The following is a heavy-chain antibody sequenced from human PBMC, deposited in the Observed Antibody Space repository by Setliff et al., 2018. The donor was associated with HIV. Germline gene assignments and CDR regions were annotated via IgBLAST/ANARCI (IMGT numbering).Heavy chain of an antibody. CDR3: ARAPEAPDAFDI. V-gene: IGHV1-18*01. J-gene: IGHJ3*02. CDR1: GYTFTSYV. CDR2: ISAYNGKT. Sequence: ASVKVSCKASGYTFTSYVINWVRQAPGQGLEWMGWISAYNGKTNYAQKVQGRVTMTTDTSTSTGYMELRSPRSDDTAVYYCARAPEAPDAFDIWGQGTMVTVSS.